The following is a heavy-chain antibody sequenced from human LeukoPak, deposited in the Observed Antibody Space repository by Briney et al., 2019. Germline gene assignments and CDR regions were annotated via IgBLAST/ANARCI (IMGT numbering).Heavy chain of an antibody. D-gene: IGHD2-2*01. CDR1: GFTFDDYG. CDR2: INWNGGST. J-gene: IGHJ5*02. CDR3: ARRDCSSTSCYPPWFDP. V-gene: IGHV3-20*04. Sequence: GGSLRLSCAASGFTFDDYGMSWVRQAPGKGLEWVSGINWNGGSTGYADSVKGRFTISRDNSKNTLYLQMNSLRAEDTAVYYCARRDCSSTSCYPPWFDPWGQGTLVTVSS.